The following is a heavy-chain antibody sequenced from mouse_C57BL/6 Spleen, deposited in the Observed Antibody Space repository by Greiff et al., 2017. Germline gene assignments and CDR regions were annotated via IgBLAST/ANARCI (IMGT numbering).Heavy chain of an antibody. CDR3: AREGYYGNWYFDV. J-gene: IGHJ1*03. Sequence: QVHVKQPGAELVRPGSSVKLSCKASGYTFTSYWMHWVKQRPIQGLEWIGNIDPSDSETHYNQKFKDKATLTVDKSSSTAYMQLSSLTSEDSAVYYCAREGYYGNWYFDVWGTGTTVTVSS. CDR2: IDPSDSET. CDR1: GYTFTSYW. D-gene: IGHD2-1*01. V-gene: IGHV1-52*01.